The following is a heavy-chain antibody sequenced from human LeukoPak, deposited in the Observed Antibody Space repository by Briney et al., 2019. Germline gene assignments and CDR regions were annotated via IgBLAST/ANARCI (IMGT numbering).Heavy chain of an antibody. V-gene: IGHV3-53*01. Sequence: PGGSLRLSCAASGFTVSSNYMSWVRQAPGKGLEWGLVIYSGGSTYYADSVKGRFTISRDNSKNTLYLQMNSLRAEETAVYYCARDLPSYDYVWGSYRHDAFDIWGQGTMVTVSS. CDR2: IYSGGST. D-gene: IGHD3-16*02. J-gene: IGHJ3*02. CDR3: ARDLPSYDYVWGSYRHDAFDI. CDR1: GFTVSSNY.